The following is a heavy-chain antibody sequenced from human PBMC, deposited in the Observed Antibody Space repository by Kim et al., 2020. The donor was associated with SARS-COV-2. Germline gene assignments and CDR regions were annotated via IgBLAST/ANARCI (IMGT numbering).Heavy chain of an antibody. Sequence: GGSLRLSCAASGFTFSSYAMSWVRQAPGKGLEWVSGISDSGGSTYYADSVKGRFTISRDNSKNTQYLQINSLRAEDTAVYYCAKGTKWELPGDYWGQGTLVTVSS. J-gene: IGHJ4*02. CDR3: AKGTKWELPGDY. CDR2: ISDSGGST. V-gene: IGHV3-23*01. D-gene: IGHD1-26*01. CDR1: GFTFSSYA.